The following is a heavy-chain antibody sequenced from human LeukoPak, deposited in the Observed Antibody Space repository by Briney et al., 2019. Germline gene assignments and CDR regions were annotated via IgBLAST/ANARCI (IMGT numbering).Heavy chain of an antibody. CDR1: AVSITSCDYY. Sequence: SQTLSLACTLSAVSITSCDYYWSWLRQPAGKGLEWIGRINSAGTNYKYNPSVKSRVTKSIDTSKNQCSLKLTSVTAADTAVYYCARGIGTSYDSSRDAFDIWGEGTTVTVSS. CDR3: ARGIGTSYDSSRDAFDI. V-gene: IGHV4-61*02. J-gene: IGHJ3*02. CDR2: INSAGTN. D-gene: IGHD3-22*01.